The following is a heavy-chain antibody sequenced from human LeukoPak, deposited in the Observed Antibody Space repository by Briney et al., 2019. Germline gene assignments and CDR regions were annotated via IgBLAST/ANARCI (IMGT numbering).Heavy chain of an antibody. D-gene: IGHD4-17*01. CDR2: ISYDGSNK. CDR1: GFTFSSYG. CDR3: AKSGYYGDYDDVFDY. Sequence: GGSLRLSCAASGFTFSSYGMQWVRQAPGKGLEWVAVISYDGSNKYYADSVKGRFTISRDNSKNTLYLQMNSLRAEDTAVYYCAKSGYYGDYDDVFDYWGQGTLVTVSS. J-gene: IGHJ4*02. V-gene: IGHV3-30*18.